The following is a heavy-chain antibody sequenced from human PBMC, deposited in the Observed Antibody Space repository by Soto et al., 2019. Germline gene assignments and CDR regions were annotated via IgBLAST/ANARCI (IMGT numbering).Heavy chain of an antibody. CDR2: IYPGDSDT. CDR1: GYSFTSYW. J-gene: IGHJ3*02. D-gene: IGHD6-6*01. Sequence: PGESLKISCKGSGYSFTSYWIGWVRQMPGKGLEWMGIIYPGDSDTRYSPSFQGQVTISADKSISTAYLQWSSLKASDTAMYYCASSYSSSSYAFDIWGQGTMVTVSS. V-gene: IGHV5-51*01. CDR3: ASSYSSSSYAFDI.